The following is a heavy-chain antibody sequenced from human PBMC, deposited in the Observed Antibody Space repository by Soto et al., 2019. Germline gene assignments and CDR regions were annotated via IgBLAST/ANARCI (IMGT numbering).Heavy chain of an antibody. D-gene: IGHD3-3*01. J-gene: IGHJ4*02. CDR3: ARSTYYDFWSGYRYFDY. CDR1: GGTFSSYA. V-gene: IGHV1-69*13. CDR2: IIPIFGTA. Sequence: ASVKVSCKASGGTFSSYAISWVRQAPGQGLEWMGGIIPIFGTANYAQKFQGRVTITADESTSTAYMELSSLRSEDTAVYYCARSTYYDFWSGYRYFDYWGQGTLVTVSS.